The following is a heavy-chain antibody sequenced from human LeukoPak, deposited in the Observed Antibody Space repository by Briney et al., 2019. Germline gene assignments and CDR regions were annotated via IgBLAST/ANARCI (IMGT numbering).Heavy chain of an antibody. CDR3: ARDDDYYDSSGFDP. D-gene: IGHD3-22*01. Sequence: SQTLSLTCTVSGGSISSGGYYWSWIRQHPGKGLEWIGYIYYSGSTYYNPSLESRVTISVDTSKNQFSLKLSSVTAADTAVYYCARDDDYYDSSGFDPWGQGTLVTGSS. V-gene: IGHV4-31*03. CDR2: IYYSGST. J-gene: IGHJ5*02. CDR1: GGSISSGGYY.